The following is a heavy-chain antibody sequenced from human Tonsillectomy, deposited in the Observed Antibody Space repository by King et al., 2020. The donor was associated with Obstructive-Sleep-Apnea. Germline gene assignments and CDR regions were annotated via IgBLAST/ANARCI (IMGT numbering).Heavy chain of an antibody. V-gene: IGHV3-23*04. CDR2: ISGTGVRT. CDR1: GFTFSSYG. D-gene: IGHD6-19*01. Sequence: VQLVQSGGGFIQPGGSLRLSCAASGFTFSSYGMSWVRQAPVKGLEWVSGISGTGVRTYYSDSWKGRFTISRDTSKNTLYLQMNSLRAEDTAIYNCAKNSRQWLVDYWGQGTLVTVSS. CDR3: AKNSRQWLVDY. J-gene: IGHJ4*02.